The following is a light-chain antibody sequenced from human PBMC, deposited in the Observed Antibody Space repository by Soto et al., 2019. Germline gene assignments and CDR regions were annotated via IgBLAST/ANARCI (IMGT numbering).Light chain of an antibody. CDR2: DAS. V-gene: IGKV1-33*01. J-gene: IGKJ4*01. CDR1: QDIKNY. CDR3: QHYDNRPLT. Sequence: DIQMTQSPSSLSASVGDRITITCQASQDIKNYLNWYQQQSGKTPKLLIYDASDLETGVPSRFSGSGSGTDFTFTINRLQPEDIATYYCQHYDNRPLTFGGGTKVEIK.